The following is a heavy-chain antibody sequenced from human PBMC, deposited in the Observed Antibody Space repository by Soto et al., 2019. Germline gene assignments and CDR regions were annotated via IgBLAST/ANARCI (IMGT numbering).Heavy chain of an antibody. CDR2: LIPILGTT. V-gene: IGHV1-69*01. CDR3: ARASGYVSGWYHDY. Sequence: QVQLVQSGAEVRKPGSSVKVSCKASGGTFSSDAVSWVRQAPGQGLEWMGGLIPILGTTHYAQKFQGRVTITADESTNTAYMELSSLRSDDTAVYYCARASGYVSGWYHDYWGQGTRVTVS. D-gene: IGHD6-19*01. J-gene: IGHJ4*02. CDR1: GGTFSSDA.